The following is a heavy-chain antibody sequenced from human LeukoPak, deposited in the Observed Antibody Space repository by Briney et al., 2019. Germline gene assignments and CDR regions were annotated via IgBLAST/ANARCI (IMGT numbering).Heavy chain of an antibody. Sequence: TLSLTCTVSGDSITSGSYYWAWHRQHQGRGLEWIRYIYYAVVTHYSPSLMSRLTISVHTSENPFSLKLSSPTAADTAICFCARAPGAFDIWGQGTMVTVSS. J-gene: IGHJ3*02. V-gene: IGHV4-31*03. CDR3: ARAPGAFDI. CDR2: IYYAVVT. CDR1: GDSITSGSYY.